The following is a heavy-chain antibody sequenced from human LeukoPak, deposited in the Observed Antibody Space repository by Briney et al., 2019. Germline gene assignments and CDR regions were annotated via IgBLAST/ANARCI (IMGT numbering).Heavy chain of an antibody. CDR3: ARAMGYSYGLGGY. CDR2: IYYSGST. J-gene: IGHJ4*02. D-gene: IGHD5-18*01. CDR1: GGSISSSSYY. Sequence: SETLSLTCTVSGGSISSSSYYWGWIRQPPGKGLEWIGSIYYSGSTYYNPSLKSRVTISVDTSKNQFSLKLSSVTAADTAVYYCARAMGYSYGLGGYWGQGTLVTVSS. V-gene: IGHV4-39*07.